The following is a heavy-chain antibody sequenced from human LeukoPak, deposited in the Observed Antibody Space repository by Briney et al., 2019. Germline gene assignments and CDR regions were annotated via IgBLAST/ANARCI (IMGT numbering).Heavy chain of an antibody. CDR1: GFTFSSHA. Sequence: PGGSLRLSCAASGFTFSSHAMSWVRQAPGKGLEWVSAISGSGGSTYYADSVKGRFTISRDNSKNTLYLQMNSLRAEDTAVYYCGYYDSSGYSDYWGQGTLVTVSS. J-gene: IGHJ4*02. CDR3: GYYDSSGYSDY. V-gene: IGHV3-23*01. CDR2: ISGSGGST. D-gene: IGHD3-22*01.